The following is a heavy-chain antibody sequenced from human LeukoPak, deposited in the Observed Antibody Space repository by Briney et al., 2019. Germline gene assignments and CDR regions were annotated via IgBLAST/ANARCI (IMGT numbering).Heavy chain of an antibody. J-gene: IGHJ4*02. V-gene: IGHV4-34*01. D-gene: IGHD2-15*01. CDR2: IDYSGNT. CDR3: VRDRQHCSGGNCYSEDLPDS. Sequence: SETLSLTCAVYGGSFSGYYWGWIRQPQGKRLEWIGNIDYSGNTDYNPSLRSRVTISVDPSKKQFSLKLSSVTAADTAVYFCVRDRQHCSGGNCYSEDLPDSWGQGIVVAVSS. CDR1: GGSFSGYY.